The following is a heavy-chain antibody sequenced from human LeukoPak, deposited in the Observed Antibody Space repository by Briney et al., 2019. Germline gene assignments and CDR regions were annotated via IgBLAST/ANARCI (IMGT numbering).Heavy chain of an antibody. CDR1: GGTFSSYA. Sequence: ASVKVSCKASGGTFSSYAISWVRQAPGQGLEWMGWMNPNSGNTGYAQKFQGRVTMTRDTSTSTVYMELSSLRSEDTAVYYCARVGGRIGQWLAYWGQGTLVTVSS. CDR2: MNPNSGNT. J-gene: IGHJ4*02. D-gene: IGHD6-19*01. CDR3: ARVGGRIGQWLAY. V-gene: IGHV1-8*02.